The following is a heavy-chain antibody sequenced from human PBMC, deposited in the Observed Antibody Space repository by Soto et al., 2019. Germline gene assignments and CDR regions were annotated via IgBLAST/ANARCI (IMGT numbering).Heavy chain of an antibody. Sequence: GGSLRLSCSASVFAFNSYAVHWVRQSPGKGLEFVSAISSYGSDTYYADSVKGRFAISRDNSKNTLYLQMSSLRAEDTALYYCVTDGYMRSDWYGQFDYWGQGALVTVSS. CDR2: ISSYGSDT. CDR3: VTDGYMRSDWYGQFDY. CDR1: VFAFNSYA. J-gene: IGHJ4*02. V-gene: IGHV3-64D*06. D-gene: IGHD6-19*01.